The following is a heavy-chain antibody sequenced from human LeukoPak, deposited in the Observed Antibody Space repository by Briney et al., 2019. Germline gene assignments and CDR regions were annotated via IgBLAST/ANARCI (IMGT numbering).Heavy chain of an antibody. CDR3: ASSREATSNWFVY. CDR2: IYSGGNT. Sequence: PGGSLRLSCAASGFTVSSSYMTWVRQAPGKGLEWVSIIYSGGNTYYADSVQGRFTISRDNSKNTLYLQMNSLRAEDTAVYRCASSREATSNWFVYWGQGTLVTVSS. CDR1: GFTVSSSY. V-gene: IGHV3-66*01. D-gene: IGHD2-2*01. J-gene: IGHJ5*01.